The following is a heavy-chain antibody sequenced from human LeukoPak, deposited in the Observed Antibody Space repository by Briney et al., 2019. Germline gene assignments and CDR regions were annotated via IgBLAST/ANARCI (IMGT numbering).Heavy chain of an antibody. Sequence: SGTLSLTCTVSGGSISSGGYYWSWIRQHPGKGLEWIGYIYYSGSTYYNPPLKSRVTISVDTSKNQFSLKLSSVTAADTAVYYCARLNYDFWSGYYTGGLGKYYSDYWGQGTLVTVSP. CDR2: IYYSGST. CDR3: ARLNYDFWSGYYTGGLGKYYSDY. D-gene: IGHD3-3*01. CDR1: GGSISSGGYY. V-gene: IGHV4-30-4*01. J-gene: IGHJ4*02.